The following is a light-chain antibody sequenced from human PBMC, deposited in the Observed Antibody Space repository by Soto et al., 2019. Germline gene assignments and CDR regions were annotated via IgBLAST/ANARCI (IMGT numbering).Light chain of an antibody. Sequence: DIQMTKSPSTLSASVGDRVTITCRASQSISSWLAWYQHKPGKAPKLLIYKASSLDTGVPSRFSGSGSGTEFTLTISSLQPDDFATYYCQQYNVYSLTFGQGTKVEIK. CDR3: QQYNVYSLT. J-gene: IGKJ1*01. CDR1: QSISSW. CDR2: KAS. V-gene: IGKV1-5*03.